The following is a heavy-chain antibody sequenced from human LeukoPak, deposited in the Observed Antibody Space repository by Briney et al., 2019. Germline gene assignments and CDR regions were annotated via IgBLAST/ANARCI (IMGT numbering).Heavy chain of an antibody. J-gene: IGHJ4*02. CDR3: ARGGYIVVVTAMRGDYFDY. CDR1: GFTFSSYA. D-gene: IGHD2-21*02. V-gene: IGHV3-30-3*01. Sequence: GRSLRLSCAASGFTFSSYAMHWVRQAPGKGLEWVAVISYDGSKKYYADSVKGRFTISRDNSKNTLYLQMNSLRAEDTAVYYCARGGYIVVVTAMRGDYFDYWGQGTLVTVSS. CDR2: ISYDGSKK.